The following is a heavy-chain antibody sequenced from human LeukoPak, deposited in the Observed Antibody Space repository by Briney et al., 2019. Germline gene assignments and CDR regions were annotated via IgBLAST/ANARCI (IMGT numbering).Heavy chain of an antibody. J-gene: IGHJ4*02. Sequence: PSETLSLTCAVSGYSISSGYYWGWIRHPPGKGLEWSWTIHHSRSTYYNPSPKSRFTTPLDTSKTHFSLKLHSVTAADTAVDYYARDTDMDEINFYYWGQGNLVIVSS. D-gene: IGHD3/OR15-3a*01. V-gene: IGHV4-38-2*02. CDR3: ARDTDMDEINFYY. CDR1: GYSISSGYY. CDR2: IHHSRST.